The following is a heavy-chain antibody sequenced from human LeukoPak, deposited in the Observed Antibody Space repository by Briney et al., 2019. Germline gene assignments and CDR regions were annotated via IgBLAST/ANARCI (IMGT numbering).Heavy chain of an antibody. V-gene: IGHV3-48*01. D-gene: IGHD2-2*01. Sequence: PGGSLRLSCAASGFTFSSYSMNWVRQAPGKGLEWVSYISSSSSSIYYADSVKGRFTISRDNAKNSLYLQMNSLRAEDTALYYCARDPGCSSTSCKNDAFDIWGQGTMVTVSS. CDR2: ISSSSSSI. CDR3: ARDPGCSSTSCKNDAFDI. CDR1: GFTFSSYS. J-gene: IGHJ3*02.